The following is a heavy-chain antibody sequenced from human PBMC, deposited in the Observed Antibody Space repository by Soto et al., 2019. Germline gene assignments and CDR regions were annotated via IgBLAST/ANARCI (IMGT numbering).Heavy chain of an antibody. Sequence: GASVKVSCKASGFTFTNSAMQWVRQARGQSLEWIGWIVVGSGNTNYAPKLQERVTITWDMSTSTAYMELRSLRSDDTAVYYCAKDIDQLGLGSHFDYWGQGTLVTVSS. CDR1: GFTFTNSA. CDR2: IVVGSGNT. J-gene: IGHJ4*02. D-gene: IGHD2-2*01. V-gene: IGHV1-58*02. CDR3: AKDIDQLGLGSHFDY.